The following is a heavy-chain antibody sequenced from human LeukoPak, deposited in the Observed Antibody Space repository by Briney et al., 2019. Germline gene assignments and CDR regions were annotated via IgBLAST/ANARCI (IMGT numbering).Heavy chain of an antibody. J-gene: IGHJ4*02. CDR3: ARIIAAAGTN. Sequence: TGGSLRLSCAASGFTFSSYSMNWVRQAPGKGLEWVSSISSSSSYIYYADSVKGRFTISRDNAKNSLYLQMNSLRAEDTAVYYCARIIAAAGTNWGRGTLVTVSS. CDR1: GFTFSSYS. V-gene: IGHV3-21*01. D-gene: IGHD6-13*01. CDR2: ISSSSSYI.